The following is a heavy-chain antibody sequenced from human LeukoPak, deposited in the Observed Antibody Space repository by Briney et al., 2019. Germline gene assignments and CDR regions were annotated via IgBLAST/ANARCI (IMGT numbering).Heavy chain of an antibody. Sequence: GGSLRLSCAASEFSVGSNYMTWVRHAPGKGLEWISSITSSSSYIYYADSVKGRFTISRDNAKNSLYLQMSSLSPDDTAVYFCARDPYSGNYGNYYYYYMDVWGKGTTVTISS. J-gene: IGHJ6*03. V-gene: IGHV3-21*06. CDR1: EFSVGSNY. CDR2: ITSSSSYI. CDR3: ARDPYSGNYGNYYYYYMDV. D-gene: IGHD1-26*01.